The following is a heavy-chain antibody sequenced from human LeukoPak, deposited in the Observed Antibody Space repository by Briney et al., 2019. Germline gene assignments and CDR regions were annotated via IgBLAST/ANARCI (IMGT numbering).Heavy chain of an antibody. D-gene: IGHD3-10*01. CDR1: GYTFSSYW. CDR2: IDTDGRTT. V-gene: IGHV3-74*01. J-gene: IGHJ4*02. Sequence: GGSLRLSCADSGYTFSSYWMHWVRQAPGKGLVWVSRIDTDGRTTNYADSVRGRFTIYRDNVQNTLYLQMNSLTADDTAVYYCARDVAGARSYWGQGALVSVSS. CDR3: ARDVAGARSY.